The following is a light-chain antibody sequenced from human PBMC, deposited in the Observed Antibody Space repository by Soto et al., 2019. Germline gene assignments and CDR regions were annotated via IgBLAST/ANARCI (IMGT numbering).Light chain of an antibody. CDR1: QSLLQSNRFNY. V-gene: IGKV2-28*01. CDR2: LGS. CDR3: QQSYRTPT. Sequence: DIVMTQSPLSLSVTPGEPASISCSSSQSLLQSNRFNYLEWHLKKTGQSPEVLMYLGSNRACGVPSRFSGSGSGTDYTLTISSLQPEDFATYYCQQSYRTPTFGQGTRLEIK. J-gene: IGKJ5*01.